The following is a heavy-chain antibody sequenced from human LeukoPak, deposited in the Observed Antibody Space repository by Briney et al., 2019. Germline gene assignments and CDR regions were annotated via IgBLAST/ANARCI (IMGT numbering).Heavy chain of an antibody. CDR2: IYPGDSDT. Sequence: GXSLKISCKGSGYSFTSYWIGWVRQMPGKGLEWMGIIYPGDSDTRYSPSFQGQVTISADKSISTAYLQWSSLKASDTAMYYCAXQXSYYDSSGYYYAFDIWGQGTMVTVSS. V-gene: IGHV5-51*01. CDR3: AXQXSYYDSSGYYYAFDI. CDR1: GYSFTSYW. D-gene: IGHD3-22*01. J-gene: IGHJ3*02.